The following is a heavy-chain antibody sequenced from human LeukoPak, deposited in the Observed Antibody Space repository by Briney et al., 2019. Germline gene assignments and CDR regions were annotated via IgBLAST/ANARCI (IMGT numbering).Heavy chain of an antibody. J-gene: IGHJ4*02. D-gene: IGHD6-13*01. CDR2: ISAYNGNT. Sequence: ASVKVSCKASGYTFTSYGISWVRQAPGQGLEWMGWISAYNGNTNYAQKLQGRVTMTTDTSTSTAYMELRSLRSDDTAVYYCASRHGIAAAGKHFDYWGQGTLVTVSS. CDR3: ASRHGIAAAGKHFDY. V-gene: IGHV1-18*01. CDR1: GYTFTSYG.